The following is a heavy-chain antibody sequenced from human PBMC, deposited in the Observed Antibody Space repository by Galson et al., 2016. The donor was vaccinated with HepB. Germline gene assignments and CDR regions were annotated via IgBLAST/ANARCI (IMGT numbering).Heavy chain of an antibody. Sequence: SVKVSCKASGATFSSYGISWVRQAPGQGLEWMGGIIPMFGTLQYAQKFQGRVKITADESTSTAYMEMSRLRSAYTAVYYCARAFSDYRSGTYYMNFWGQGALVTVSS. CDR3: ARAFSDYRSGTYYMNF. D-gene: IGHD3-10*01. V-gene: IGHV1-69*13. CDR2: IIPMFGTL. J-gene: IGHJ4*02. CDR1: GATFSSYG.